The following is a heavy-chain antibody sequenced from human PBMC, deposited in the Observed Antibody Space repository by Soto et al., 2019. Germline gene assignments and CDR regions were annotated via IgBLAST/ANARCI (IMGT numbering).Heavy chain of an antibody. J-gene: IGHJ6*02. CDR1: GSTFSSYN. Sequence: EVQLVESGGGLVKPGGSLRLSCAACGSTFSSYNMNWVRQAPGKGLECVSSISSSSSYIYYADSVKGRFTISRDNAKNSLYLQMNSLRAEDTAVYYCARSAGDYYGMDVWGQGTTVTGSS. CDR3: ARSAGDYYGMDV. D-gene: IGHD3-10*01. CDR2: ISSSSSYI. V-gene: IGHV3-21*01.